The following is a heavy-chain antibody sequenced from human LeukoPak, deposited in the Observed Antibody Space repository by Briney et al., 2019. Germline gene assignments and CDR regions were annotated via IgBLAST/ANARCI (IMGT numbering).Heavy chain of an antibody. J-gene: IGHJ4*02. CDR3: VSRRTSAAGNF. CDR1: GFTFSNYW. V-gene: IGHV3-7*01. D-gene: IGHD6-13*01. Sequence: QSGGSLRLSCTASGFTFSNYWMSWVRQAPGKGLEWVANIKQDGSEKYYLDSVKGRFTISRDNAKNSLYLQMNSLRAEDTAVYYCVSRRTSAAGNFWGQGTLVTVSS. CDR2: IKQDGSEK.